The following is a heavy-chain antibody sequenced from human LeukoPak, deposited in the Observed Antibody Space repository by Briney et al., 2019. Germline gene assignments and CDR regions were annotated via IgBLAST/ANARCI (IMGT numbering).Heavy chain of an antibody. D-gene: IGHD3-22*01. Sequence: GGSLRLSCAASGFTFSNYWTSWVRQAPGKGLEWVANIKQDGSEKYYVDSVKGRFTISRDNAKNSLYLQMNSLRAEDTAVYYCARDPLVGSSGRFDIWGQGTMVTVSS. CDR3: ARDPLVGSSGRFDI. J-gene: IGHJ3*02. CDR1: GFTFSNYW. V-gene: IGHV3-7*03. CDR2: IKQDGSEK.